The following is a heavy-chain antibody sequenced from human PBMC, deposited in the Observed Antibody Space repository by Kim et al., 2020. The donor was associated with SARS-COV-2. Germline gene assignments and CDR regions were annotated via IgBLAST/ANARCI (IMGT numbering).Heavy chain of an antibody. Sequence: GGSLRLSCAASGFTFSSYSMNWVRQAPGKGLEWVSSISSSSSYIYYADSVKGRFTISRDNAKNSLYLQMNSLRAEDTAVYYCARDIPRDAFDIWGQGTMVTVSS. CDR3: ARDIPRDAFDI. V-gene: IGHV3-21*01. CDR2: ISSSSSYI. J-gene: IGHJ3*02. CDR1: GFTFSSYS.